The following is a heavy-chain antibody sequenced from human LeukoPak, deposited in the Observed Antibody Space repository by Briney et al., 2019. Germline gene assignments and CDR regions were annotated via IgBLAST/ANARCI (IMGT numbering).Heavy chain of an antibody. CDR3: ARDSASCRGCAFDM. J-gene: IGHJ3*02. D-gene: IGHD2-2*01. CDR2: IKHDGNEK. CDR1: GFTFSNFW. Sequence: GGSLRLSCAASGFTFSNFWMSWLRQAPGKGLEWVASIKHDGNEKYSVDSVRGRVTISRDNAMNFLHLQLNSLRADDTAVYYCARDSASCRGCAFDMWGQGTMVIVSS. V-gene: IGHV3-7*01.